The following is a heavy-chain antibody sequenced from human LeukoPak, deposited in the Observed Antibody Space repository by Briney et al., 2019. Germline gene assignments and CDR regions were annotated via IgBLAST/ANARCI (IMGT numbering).Heavy chain of an antibody. Sequence: ASVKVSCKASGYTFTSYGISWVRQAPGQGLEWMGWVSAYNGNTKYAQKLQGRVTMTTNTSTSTAYMELKNLRSDDTAVYYCARDPLWFGELFYRAEYFQHWGQGTLVTVSS. V-gene: IGHV1-18*01. CDR1: GYTFTSYG. J-gene: IGHJ1*01. CDR3: ARDPLWFGELFYRAEYFQH. D-gene: IGHD3-10*01. CDR2: VSAYNGNT.